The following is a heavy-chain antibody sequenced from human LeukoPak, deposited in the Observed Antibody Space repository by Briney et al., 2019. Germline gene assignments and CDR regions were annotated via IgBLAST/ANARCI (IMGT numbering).Heavy chain of an antibody. CDR1: GFTFSNYA. CDR2: IRGSGYGT. V-gene: IGHV3-23*01. Sequence: GGSLRLSCAASGFTFSNYALMWVRQAPGKGLEWVSAIRGSGYGTFYGDSVEGRFTISRDNSKNMLYLQMNSLRAEDTALYYCARDPNGDYIGAFDMRGQGTKVTVSS. D-gene: IGHD4-17*01. CDR3: ARDPNGDYIGAFDM. J-gene: IGHJ3*02.